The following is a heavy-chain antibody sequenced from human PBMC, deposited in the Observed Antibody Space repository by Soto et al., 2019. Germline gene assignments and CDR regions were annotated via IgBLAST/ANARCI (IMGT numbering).Heavy chain of an antibody. D-gene: IGHD2-15*01. V-gene: IGHV1-18*01. CDR3: AREEVVAADNWFDP. CDR2: ISAYNGNT. Sequence: ASVKVSCKASGYTFTSYGISWVRQAPGQGLGWMGWISAYNGNTNYAQKLQGRVTMTTDTSTSTAYMELRSLRSDDTAVYYCAREEVVAADNWFDPWGQGTLVTVSS. CDR1: GYTFTSYG. J-gene: IGHJ5*02.